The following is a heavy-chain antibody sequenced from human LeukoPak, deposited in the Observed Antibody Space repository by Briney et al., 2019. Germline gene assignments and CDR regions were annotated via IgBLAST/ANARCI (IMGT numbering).Heavy chain of an antibody. D-gene: IGHD3/OR15-3a*01. CDR1: VGSYSVYH. V-gene: IGHV4-34*01. CDR2: INHSGST. J-gene: IGHJ4*02. Sequence: PETLSLTRAGYVGSYSVYHGSRISQHPGKGLEWIGEINHSGSTNYNPSLKSRVTISVDTSKNQFSLKLSSVTAADTAVYYCARGRTIDYWGQGTLVTVSS. CDR3: ARGRTIDY.